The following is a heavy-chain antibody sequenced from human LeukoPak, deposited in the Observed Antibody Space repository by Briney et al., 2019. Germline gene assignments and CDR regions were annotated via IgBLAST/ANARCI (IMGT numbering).Heavy chain of an antibody. CDR1: GGSISSGGYN. CDR3: ARGSYVGPTSGYFDY. Sequence: SQTLSLTCTVSGGSISSGGYNWSWIRRHPGKGLECIGYIYYSGSTYYNPSLKSQVTISVDTSKNQFSLKLSSVTAADTAVYYCARGSYVGPTSGYFDYWGQGTLVTVSS. V-gene: IGHV4-31*01. CDR2: IYYSGST. D-gene: IGHD1-26*01. J-gene: IGHJ4*02.